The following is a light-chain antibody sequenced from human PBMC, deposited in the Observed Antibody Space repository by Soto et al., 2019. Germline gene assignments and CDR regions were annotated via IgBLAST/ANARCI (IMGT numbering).Light chain of an antibody. CDR3: HSYDSSLSGPVV. CDR2: GNS. CDR1: SSNIGAGYD. V-gene: IGLV1-40*01. J-gene: IGLJ2*01. Sequence: QSVLTQPPSVSGAPGQRVTISCTGSSSNIGAGYDVHWYQQLPGTAPKLLIYGNSNRPSGVPDRFSGSKSGTSASLAITGLQAEEEADHSCHSYDSSLSGPVVFGGGTTLTVL.